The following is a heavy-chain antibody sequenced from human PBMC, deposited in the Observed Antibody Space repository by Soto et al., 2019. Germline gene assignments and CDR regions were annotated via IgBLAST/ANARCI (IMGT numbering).Heavy chain of an antibody. CDR1: GYTFTNYY. V-gene: IGHV1-46*01. D-gene: IGHD3-22*01. CDR3: ARSRYYDISGYHFTYYNGMDV. Sequence: ASVKVSCKASGYTFTNYYMHWVRQAPGQGLEWMGIINPSGGSTSYAQKFQGRVTMTRDTSTSTVYMELRSPRSEDTAVYYCARSRYYDISGYHFTYYNGMDVWGQGTTVTVSS. CDR2: INPSGGST. J-gene: IGHJ6*02.